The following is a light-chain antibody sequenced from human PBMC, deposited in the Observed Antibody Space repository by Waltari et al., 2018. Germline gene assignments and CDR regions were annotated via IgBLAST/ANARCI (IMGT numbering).Light chain of an antibody. V-gene: IGLV2-14*01. CDR2: DVN. J-gene: IGLJ3*02. CDR1: TSDLGGYNY. CDR3: CSFTSSSTWV. Sequence: QSALTQPASVSGSPGQSITISCTGPTSDLGGYNYASLYQQHPGKAPKLLIYDVNSRPSGVSNRFSGSKSGNTASLIISGLQAEDEADYYCCSFTSSSTWVFGGGTKLTVL.